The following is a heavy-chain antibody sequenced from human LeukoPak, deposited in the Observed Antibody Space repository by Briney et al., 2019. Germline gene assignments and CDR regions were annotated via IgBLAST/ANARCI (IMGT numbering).Heavy chain of an antibody. CDR3: ARAPYDSSGYYLSYYYYGMDV. J-gene: IGHJ6*02. CDR2: IIPIFGTA. V-gene: IGHV1-69*13. Sequence: ASVKVSCKASGGTFSSYAISWVRQAPGQGLEWMGGIIPIFGTANYAQKFQGRVTITADESTSTAYMELSSLRSEDTAVYYCARAPYDSSGYYLSYYYYGMDVWGQGTTVTVSS. CDR1: GGTFSSYA. D-gene: IGHD3-22*01.